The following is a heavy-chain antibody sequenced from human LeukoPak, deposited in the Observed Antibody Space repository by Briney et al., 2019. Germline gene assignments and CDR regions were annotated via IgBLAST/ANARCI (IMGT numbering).Heavy chain of an antibody. CDR2: INAGNGNT. Sequence: GASVKVSCKASGYTFTNYALHWVRQAPGQRLEWMGWINAGNGNTKYSQKFQGRVTITRDTSASTAYMELSSLRSEDTAVYYCARALKNYYCSDGSCYEYWGQGTLVTVSS. V-gene: IGHV1-3*01. CDR1: GYTFTNYA. J-gene: IGHJ4*02. D-gene: IGHD2-15*01. CDR3: ARALKNYYCSDGSCYEY.